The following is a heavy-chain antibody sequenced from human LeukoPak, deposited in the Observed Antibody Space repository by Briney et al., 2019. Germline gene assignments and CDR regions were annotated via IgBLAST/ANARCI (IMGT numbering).Heavy chain of an antibody. Sequence: GTSVKVSCKTSGFTFTRSAVQWVRQARGQRLEWMGWIVVGRGSTNYAQRFQERVTITRDMSTGTAYMELGSLRSEDTAVYYCAATSVGATINDAFDVWGQGTMVTVSS. CDR1: GFTFTRSA. D-gene: IGHD1-26*01. CDR2: IVVGRGST. V-gene: IGHV1-58*01. J-gene: IGHJ3*01. CDR3: AATSVGATINDAFDV.